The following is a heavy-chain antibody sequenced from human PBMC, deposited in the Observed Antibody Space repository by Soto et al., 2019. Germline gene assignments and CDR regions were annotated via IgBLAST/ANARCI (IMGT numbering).Heavy chain of an antibody. J-gene: IGHJ4*02. CDR2: IHHSGST. CDR1: GRSINSSNW. D-gene: IGHD3-22*01. V-gene: IGHV4-4*02. Sequence: SETLSLTCTVTGRSINSSNWWSRVRQSPGKGLEWIGEIHHSGSTNYNPSLKSRVTISVDKSKNQFSLKLSSVTAADTAVYYCASTYYSDSSGYYSLGDWGQGTPVT. CDR3: ASTYYSDSSGYYSLGD.